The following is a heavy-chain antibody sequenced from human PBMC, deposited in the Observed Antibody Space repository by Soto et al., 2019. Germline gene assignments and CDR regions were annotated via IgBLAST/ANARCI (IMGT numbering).Heavy chain of an antibody. CDR1: GFTFSSYS. Sequence: GGSLRLSCAASGFTFSSYSMNWVRQDPGKGLEWVSYISSSSSTIYYADSVKGRFTISRDNAKNSLYLQMNSLRAEDTTVYYCARYRPAPVHLILDYWGQGALVTVSS. CDR3: ARYRPAPVHLILDY. CDR2: ISSSSSTI. V-gene: IGHV3-48*04. J-gene: IGHJ4*02. D-gene: IGHD3-16*02.